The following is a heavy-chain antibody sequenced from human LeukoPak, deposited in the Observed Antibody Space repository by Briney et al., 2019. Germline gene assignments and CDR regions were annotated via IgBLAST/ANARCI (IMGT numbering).Heavy chain of an antibody. Sequence: ASVKVSCKTSGYTFTGYYTHWVRQAPGQGLEWMGWINPNSGDTNYAQMFQGRVTLTRDTSINTAYMELSSLRSDDTAVYYCARSGYGSGSYYYLYWGQGTLVTVSS. CDR2: INPNSGDT. V-gene: IGHV1-2*02. D-gene: IGHD3-10*01. CDR3: ARSGYGSGSYYYLY. CDR1: GYTFTGYY. J-gene: IGHJ4*02.